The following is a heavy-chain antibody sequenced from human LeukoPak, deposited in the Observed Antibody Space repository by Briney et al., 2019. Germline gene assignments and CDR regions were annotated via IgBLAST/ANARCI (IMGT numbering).Heavy chain of an antibody. D-gene: IGHD2-15*01. Sequence: VWSLRLSCAASGFTFSSYGMHWVRQAPGKGLEWVAVIWCDGSNKYYADSVKGRFTISRDNSKNTLYLQMNSLRAEDTAVYYCAKESHCSGGSCSPHFDYWGQGTLVTVTS. CDR2: IWCDGSNK. V-gene: IGHV3-33*06. J-gene: IGHJ4*02. CDR1: GFTFSSYG. CDR3: AKESHCSGGSCSPHFDY.